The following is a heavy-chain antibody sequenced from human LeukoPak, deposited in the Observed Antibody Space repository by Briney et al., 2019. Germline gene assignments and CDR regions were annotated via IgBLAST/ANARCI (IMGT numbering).Heavy chain of an antibody. D-gene: IGHD2-2*01. J-gene: IGHJ3*02. CDR1: GGSFSGYY. CDR3: ATSKYQLLLYAFDI. CDR2: INHSGST. Sequence: SETPTLTCAVYGGSFSGYYWSWIRQPPGKGLEWIGEINHSGSTNYNPSLKSRVTISVDTSKNQFSLKLSSVTAADTSVYYCATSKYQLLLYAFDIWGQGTMVTVSS. V-gene: IGHV4-34*01.